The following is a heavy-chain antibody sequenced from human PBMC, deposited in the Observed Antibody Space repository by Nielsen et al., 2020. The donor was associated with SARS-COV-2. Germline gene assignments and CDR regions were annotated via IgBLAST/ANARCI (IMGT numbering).Heavy chain of an antibody. V-gene: IGHV1-46*01. Sequence: ASLKVSCKASGYTFTSYYMHWVRQAPGQGLEWMGIINPSGGSTSYAQKFQGRVTMTRGTSTSTVYMELSSLRSEDTAVYYCARDQGAFDLNPYCGGDCYLGYFDLWGRGTLVTVSS. CDR2: INPSGGST. J-gene: IGHJ2*01. CDR3: ARDQGAFDLNPYCGGDCYLGYFDL. D-gene: IGHD2-21*02. CDR1: GYTFTSYY.